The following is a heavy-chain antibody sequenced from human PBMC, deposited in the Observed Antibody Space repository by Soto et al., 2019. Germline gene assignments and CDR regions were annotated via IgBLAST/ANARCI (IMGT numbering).Heavy chain of an antibody. CDR1: GGSICSSRYY. Sequence: SETLCRPCTVSGGSICSSRYYWAWIRQPPGKGLEWIGSIYYSGSTYYNPSLKSRVTISVDTSKSQFSLKLSSVTAADTAVYYCARRLYYDSSGFEGGGMDVWGQGTTVT. V-gene: IGHV4-39*01. CDR2: IYYSGST. J-gene: IGHJ6*02. CDR3: ARRLYYDSSGFEGGGMDV. D-gene: IGHD3-22*01.